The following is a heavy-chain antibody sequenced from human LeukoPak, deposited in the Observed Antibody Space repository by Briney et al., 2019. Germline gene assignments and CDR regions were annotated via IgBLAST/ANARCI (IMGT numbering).Heavy chain of an antibody. CDR1: GFSVSTRGVG. CDR2: IFWDDNK. CDR3: AHSSRAPHCSGGRCYHFDL. V-gene: IGHV2-5*02. J-gene: IGHJ2*01. D-gene: IGHD2-15*01. Sequence: GSGPTLVNPTQTLTLTCTFSGFSVSTRGVGVGWIRQPPGKALEWLGIIFWDDNKRYSPSLKSRLTITKDTSKNQVVLTMTNMDPVDTATYYCAHSSRAPHCSGGRCYHFDLWGRGTLVTVSS.